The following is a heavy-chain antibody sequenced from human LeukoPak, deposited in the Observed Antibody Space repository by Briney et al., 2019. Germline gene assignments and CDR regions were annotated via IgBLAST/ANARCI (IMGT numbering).Heavy chain of an antibody. D-gene: IGHD3-3*01. Sequence: PGGSLRLSCTASGFSFSSYDMNWVRQAPGRELEWVSHISSISTTTYYADSVKGRFTISRDNSKNTLYLQMNRLRAEDTAVYYCARRGGRDYDFWSGYYVSPLDVWGKGTTVTVSS. CDR1: GFSFSSYD. J-gene: IGHJ6*04. V-gene: IGHV3-48*01. CDR3: ARRGGRDYDFWSGYYVSPLDV. CDR2: ISSISTTT.